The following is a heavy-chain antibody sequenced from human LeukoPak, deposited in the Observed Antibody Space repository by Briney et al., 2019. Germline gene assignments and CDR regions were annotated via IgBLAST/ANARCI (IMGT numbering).Heavy chain of an antibody. CDR3: VRGRYNYGYIFDY. J-gene: IGHJ4*02. CDR2: ISSSSSYI. V-gene: IGHV3-21*01. CDR1: GFTFSGYS. D-gene: IGHD5-18*01. Sequence: GGSLRLSCAASGFTFSGYSMNWVRQAPGKGLEWVSSISSSSSYIYYADSMKGRFTVSRDNARNSVYLRMNSLRVEDTAVYYCVRGRYNYGYIFDYWGQGTLVTVSS.